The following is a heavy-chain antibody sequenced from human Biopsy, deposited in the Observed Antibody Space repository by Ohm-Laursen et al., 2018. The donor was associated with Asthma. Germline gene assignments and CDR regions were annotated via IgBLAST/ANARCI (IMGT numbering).Heavy chain of an antibody. V-gene: IGHV1-24*01. CDR2: HDHEEGGT. D-gene: IGHD4-17*01. CDR3: ASDFPKDYVRYNFQF. J-gene: IGHJ4*02. Sequence: SVTPSCPISAYSLTALSMPWVRQAPGQGLEWMGGHDHEEGGTVNARRFQGRVTMTEDTSTDTAYMELNSLSSDDTAVYYCASDFPKDYVRYNFQFWGQGTLVTVSS. CDR1: AYSLTALS.